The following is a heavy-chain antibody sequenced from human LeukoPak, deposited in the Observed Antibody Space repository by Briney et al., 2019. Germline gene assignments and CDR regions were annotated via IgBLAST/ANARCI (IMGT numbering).Heavy chain of an antibody. D-gene: IGHD3-22*01. J-gene: IGHJ4*02. CDR3: ARDYYDSSGYYFSNFDY. CDR2: IKQDGSEK. Sequence: GGSLRLSCAASGFTFSSYWMSWVRQAPGKGLEWVANIKQDGSEKYYVDSVKGRFTISRDNAKNSLYLQMNSLRAEDTAVYYCARDYYDSSGYYFSNFDYWGQGTLVTVSS. V-gene: IGHV3-7*01. CDR1: GFTFSSYW.